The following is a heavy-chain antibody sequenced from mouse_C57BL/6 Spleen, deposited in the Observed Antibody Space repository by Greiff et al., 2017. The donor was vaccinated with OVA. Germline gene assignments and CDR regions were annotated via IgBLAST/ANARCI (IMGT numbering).Heavy chain of an antibody. Sequence: VQLQQSGAELVMPGASVKLSCKASGYTFTSYWMHWVKQRPGQGLEWIGEIDPSDSYTNYNQKFKGKSTLTVDKSSSTAYMQLSSLTSEDSAVYYCARRGKSLFDYWGQGTTLTVSS. V-gene: IGHV1-69*01. J-gene: IGHJ2*01. CDR3: ARRGKSLFDY. D-gene: IGHD2-1*01. CDR2: IDPSDSYT. CDR1: GYTFTSYW.